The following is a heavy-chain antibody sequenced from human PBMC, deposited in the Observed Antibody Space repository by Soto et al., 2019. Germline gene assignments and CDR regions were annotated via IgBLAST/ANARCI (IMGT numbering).Heavy chain of an antibody. V-gene: IGHV4-39*02. J-gene: IGHJ4*02. CDR2: IYYTGTR. D-gene: IGHD6-19*01. CDR3: ARLLIAVTGFDY. CDR1: GDSISSSSYY. Sequence: SETLSLTCSVSGDSISSSSYYWGWVRQPPGKGPEWIGSIYYTGTRYYKPSLKSRVTMSLDTYKNHISQQMSTVTAADTAVYYCARLLIAVTGFDYWGRGTLVT.